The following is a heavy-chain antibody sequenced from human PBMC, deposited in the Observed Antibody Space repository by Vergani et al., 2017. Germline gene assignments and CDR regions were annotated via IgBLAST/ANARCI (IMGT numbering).Heavy chain of an antibody. CDR2: IYYSGST. CDR3: GRGDIAVAAFDY. D-gene: IGHD6-19*01. J-gene: IGHJ4*02. Sequence: QVQLPESGPGLVKPSQPLSLTCTVSGGSISSGGYYWRWLRQHPGQGLEWIGYIYYSGSTYYNPSLKSLVTISVDTSKIKFSLKLSSVTAADTAVYYCGRGDIAVAAFDYWGQGTLGTVSS. V-gene: IGHV4-31*01. CDR1: GGSISSGGYY.